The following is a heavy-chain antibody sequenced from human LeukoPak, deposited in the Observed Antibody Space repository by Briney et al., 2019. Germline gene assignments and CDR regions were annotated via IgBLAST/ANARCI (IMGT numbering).Heavy chain of an antibody. V-gene: IGHV4-4*07. J-gene: IGHJ4*02. CDR1: GGSISSYY. CDR3: ARLVPGYGSGSYGYYFDY. CDR2: IYTSGST. Sequence: SETLSLTCTVSGGSISSYYWSWIRQPAGKGLEWIGRIYTSGSTNYNPSLKSRVTMSVDTSENQFSLKLSSVTAADTAVYYCARLVPGYGSGSYGYYFDYWGQGTLVTVSS. D-gene: IGHD3-10*01.